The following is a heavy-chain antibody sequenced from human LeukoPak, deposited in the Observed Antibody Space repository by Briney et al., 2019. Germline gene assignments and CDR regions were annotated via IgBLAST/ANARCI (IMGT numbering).Heavy chain of an antibody. Sequence: GGSLRLSCAASGFTFSTYGMHWVRQAPGKGLEWVALISYDGSNKYYADSVKGRFTISRDNSKNTLYLQMNSLRAEDTAVYYCAREGYDFWSGYFTGYYYYYYMDVWGKGTTVTVSS. CDR3: AREGYDFWSGYFTGYYYYYYMDV. CDR2: ISYDGSNK. J-gene: IGHJ6*03. CDR1: GFTFSTYG. V-gene: IGHV3-30*03. D-gene: IGHD3-3*01.